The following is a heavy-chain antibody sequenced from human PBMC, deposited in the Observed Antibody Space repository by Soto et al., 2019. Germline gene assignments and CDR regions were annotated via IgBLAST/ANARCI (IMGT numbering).Heavy chain of an antibody. CDR3: VRDGNRGYDFDY. Sequence: EVQLVESGGGLVQPGGSLRLSCEASGFTFSIYAMDWVRQAPGKGLEWLSYINGGSNYIFYADSVRGRFTISRDNVKNSLYLQMNSLTAEDTAVYYCVRDGNRGYDFDYWGQGTLVTVSS. V-gene: IGHV3-48*01. J-gene: IGHJ4*02. CDR2: INGGSNYI. D-gene: IGHD1-1*01. CDR1: GFTFSIYA.